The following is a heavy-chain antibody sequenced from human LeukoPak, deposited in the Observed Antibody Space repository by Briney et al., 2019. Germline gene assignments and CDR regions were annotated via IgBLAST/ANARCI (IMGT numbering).Heavy chain of an antibody. V-gene: IGHV3-7*01. J-gene: IGHJ4*02. CDR3: GGFGYEAGVDL. CDR2: IKPDGSET. Sequence: GGSRSLSGAPSGFWFGPFWRRWVGKAPVKGPKWVANIKPDGSETYYVDAVKGRFTISRDNTKNLLYLQMNNLRGEDAAVYHCGGFGYEAGVDLWGQGTLVTVSS. D-gene: IGHD2-15*01. CDR1: GFWFGPFW.